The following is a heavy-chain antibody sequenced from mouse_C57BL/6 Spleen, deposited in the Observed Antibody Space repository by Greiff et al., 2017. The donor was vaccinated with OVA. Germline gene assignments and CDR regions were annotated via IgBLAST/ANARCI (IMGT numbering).Heavy chain of an antibody. CDR1: GFTFSSYG. CDR3: ARQGSTRYDYDAGYFDV. CDR2: ISSGGSYT. Sequence: EVQRVESGGDLVKPGGSLKLSCAASGFTFSSYGMSWVRQTPDKRLEWVATISSGGSYTYSPDSVKGRFTISRDNAKNTLYLQMSSLKSEDTAMYYCARQGSTRYDYDAGYFDVWGTGTTVTVSS. J-gene: IGHJ1*03. D-gene: IGHD2-4*01. V-gene: IGHV5-6*01.